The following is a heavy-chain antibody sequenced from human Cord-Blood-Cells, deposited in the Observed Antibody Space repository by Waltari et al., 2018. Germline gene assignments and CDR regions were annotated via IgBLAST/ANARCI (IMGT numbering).Heavy chain of an antibody. CDR2: IYYSGST. D-gene: IGHD1-26*01. CDR1: GGSIRSSSYY. CDR3: ARQTGWELFDY. V-gene: IGHV4-39*01. J-gene: IGHJ4*02. Sequence: QLQLQESGSGLVKPSEPLSLTCTVSGGSIRSSSYYWGWIRQPPEKGLEWIGSIYYSGSTYYNPSLKSRVTISVDTSTNQFSLKLSCVTAGDTAVYYCARQTGWELFDYWGQGTLVTVSS.